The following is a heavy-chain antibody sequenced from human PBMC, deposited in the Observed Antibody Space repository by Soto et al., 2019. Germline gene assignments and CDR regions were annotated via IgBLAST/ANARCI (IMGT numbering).Heavy chain of an antibody. CDR3: ARGMVAGRYYYYYGLDV. CDR2: IIPIFGTA. CDR1: GGTFSSYA. V-gene: IGHV1-69*01. J-gene: IGHJ6*02. Sequence: QVQLVQSGAEVKKPGSSVKVSCKASGGTFSSYAISWVRQAPGQGLEWMGGIIPIFGTANYAQKFQGRVTITADESKSTAYMELSSLRSEDTAVYYCARGMVAGRYYYYYGLDVWGQGTTVTVSS. D-gene: IGHD6-6*01.